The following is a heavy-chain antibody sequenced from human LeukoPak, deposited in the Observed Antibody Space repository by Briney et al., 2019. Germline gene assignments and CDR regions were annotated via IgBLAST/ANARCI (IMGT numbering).Heavy chain of an antibody. CDR1: GGSVSSSY. J-gene: IGHJ5*02. D-gene: IGHD3-10*01. CDR3: ARREVEMRASASGNWLGP. CDR2: ISYSGTT. V-gene: IGHV4-59*08. Sequence: SETLSLTCTVSGGSVSSSYWNWVRQPPGKGLEWIGRISYSGTTNYNPSLKSRVTISSDTSKNQFPLKLTSVTAADTAVYYCARREVEMRASASGNWLGPWGQGTLVTVSS.